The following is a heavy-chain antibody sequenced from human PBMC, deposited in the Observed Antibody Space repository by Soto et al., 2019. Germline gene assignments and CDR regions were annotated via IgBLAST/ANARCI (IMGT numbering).Heavy chain of an antibody. CDR1: GFTFSSYG. D-gene: IGHD3-10*01. J-gene: IGHJ3*02. CDR2: ISYDGSNK. Sequence: PGGSLRLSCAASGFTFSSYGMHWVRQAPGKGLEWVAVISYDGSNKYYADSVKGRFTISRDNSKNTLYLQMNSLRAEDTAVYYCAKARVLLWCGELLGDAFDIWGQGTMVTVSS. CDR3: AKARVLLWCGELLGDAFDI. V-gene: IGHV3-30*18.